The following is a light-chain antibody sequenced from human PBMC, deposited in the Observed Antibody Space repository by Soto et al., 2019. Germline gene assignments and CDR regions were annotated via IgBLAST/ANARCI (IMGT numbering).Light chain of an antibody. CDR3: FSYAGSTYV. CDR2: EVS. CDR1: SSDVGGYNY. J-gene: IGLJ1*01. V-gene: IGLV2-14*01. Sequence: QSALTQPASVSGSPAQSITISCTGTSSDVGGYNYVSWYQHHPGKAPKLIIYEVSYRPSGVSNRFSGSKSGNTASLTISGLQADDEADYYCFSYAGSTYVFGTGTKVTVL.